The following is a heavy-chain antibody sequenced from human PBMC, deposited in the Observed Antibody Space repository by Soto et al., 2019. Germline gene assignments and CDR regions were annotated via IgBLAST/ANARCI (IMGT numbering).Heavy chain of an antibody. CDR1: GGSISSSSYY. CDR2: IYYSGST. CDR3: ARAIAAAGTYYYYYMDV. Sequence: SETLSLTCTVSGGSISSSSYYWGWIRQPPGKGLEWIGSIYYSGSTYYNPSLKSRVTMSVDTSKNQFSLKLSSVTAADTAVYYCARAIAAAGTYYYYYMDVWGKGTTVTVSS. J-gene: IGHJ6*03. V-gene: IGHV4-39*01. D-gene: IGHD6-13*01.